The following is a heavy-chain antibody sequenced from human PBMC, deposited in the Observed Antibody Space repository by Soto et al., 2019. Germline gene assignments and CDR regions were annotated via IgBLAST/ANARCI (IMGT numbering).Heavy chain of an antibody. J-gene: IGHJ5*02. Sequence: SETLSLTCTVSGGSISSSSYYWGWIRQPPGKGLEWIGSIYYSGSTYYNPSLKSRVTISVDTSKNQFSLKLSSVTAADTAVYYCAREKWLPVSNWFDPWGQGTLVTVSS. CDR3: AREKWLPVSNWFDP. D-gene: IGHD5-12*01. CDR2: IYYSGST. V-gene: IGHV4-39*01. CDR1: GGSISSSSYY.